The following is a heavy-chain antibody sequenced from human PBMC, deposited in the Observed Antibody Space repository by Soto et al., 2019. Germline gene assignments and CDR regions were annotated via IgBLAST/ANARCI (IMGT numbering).Heavy chain of an antibody. V-gene: IGHV1-46*03. Sequence: ASVKVSCKASGYTFTSYYMHWVRQAPGQGLEWMGIINPSGGSTSYAQKFQGRVTMTRDTSTSTVYMELSSLRSEDTAVYYCARGFPPYSSSWYGFDYWGQGTLVTVSS. J-gene: IGHJ4*02. CDR2: INPSGGST. CDR3: ARGFPPYSSSWYGFDY. CDR1: GYTFTSYY. D-gene: IGHD6-13*01.